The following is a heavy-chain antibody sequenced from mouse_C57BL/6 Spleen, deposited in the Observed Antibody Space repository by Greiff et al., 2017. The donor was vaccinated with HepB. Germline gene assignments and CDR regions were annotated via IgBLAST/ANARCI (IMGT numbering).Heavy chain of an antibody. Sequence: EVLLVESGGGLVKPGGSLKLSCAASGFTFRDYGMHWVRQAPEKGLEWVAYLSSGSSTIYYADTVKGRFTISRDNAKNTLFLQMTSLRSEDTAMYYCENHDGSPAWYAYWGQGTLGTVSA. CDR1: GFTFRDYG. V-gene: IGHV5-17*01. CDR3: ENHDGSPAWYAY. J-gene: IGHJ3*01. D-gene: IGHD1-1*01. CDR2: LSSGSSTI.